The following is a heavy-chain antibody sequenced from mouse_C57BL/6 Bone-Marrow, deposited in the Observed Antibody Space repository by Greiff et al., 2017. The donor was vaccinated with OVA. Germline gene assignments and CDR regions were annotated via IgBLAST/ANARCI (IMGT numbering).Heavy chain of an antibody. CDR2: INPYNGGT. Sequence: VQLQQSGPVLVKPGASVKMSCKASGYTFTDYYMNWVKQSHGKSLEWIGVINPYNGGTSYNQKFKGKATLTVDKSSSTDYMELNSLTSEDSAVYYCARTSGYYFAYWGQGTTLTVSS. D-gene: IGHD3-1*01. CDR3: ARTSGYYFAY. V-gene: IGHV1-19*01. J-gene: IGHJ2*01. CDR1: GYTFTDYY.